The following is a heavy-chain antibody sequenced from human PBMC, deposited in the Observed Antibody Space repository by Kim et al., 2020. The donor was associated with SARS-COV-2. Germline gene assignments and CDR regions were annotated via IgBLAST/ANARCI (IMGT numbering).Heavy chain of an antibody. CDR1: GFTFSSYA. J-gene: IGHJ5*02. CDR3: AKVRYNGLDP. Sequence: GGSLRLSCAASGFTFSSYAMSWVRQAPGKGLEWVSVIYSGGSSTYYADSVKGRFTISRDNSKNTLYLQMNSLRAEDTAVYYCAKVRYNGLDPWGQGTLVTVSS. CDR2: IYSGGSST. D-gene: IGHD1-20*01. V-gene: IGHV3-23*03.